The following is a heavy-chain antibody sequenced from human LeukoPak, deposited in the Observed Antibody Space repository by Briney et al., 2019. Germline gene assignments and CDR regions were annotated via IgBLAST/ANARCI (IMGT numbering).Heavy chain of an antibody. J-gene: IGHJ6*03. D-gene: IGHD3-10*01. V-gene: IGHV1-2*02. CDR3: ARGHYGSGSYSYYYYYYYMDV. CDR1: GYTFTGYY. CDR2: FTPTSGGT. Sequence: GASVKVSCKASGYTFTGYYMHWVRQAPGQGLEWMGWFTPTSGGTNYAQKFQGRVTMTRDTSISTAYMELSRLRSDDTAVYYCARGHYGSGSYSYYYYYYYMDVWGKGTTVTVSS.